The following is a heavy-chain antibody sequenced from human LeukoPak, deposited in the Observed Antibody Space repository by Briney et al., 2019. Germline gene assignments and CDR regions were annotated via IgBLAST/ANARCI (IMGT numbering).Heavy chain of an antibody. V-gene: IGHV1-69*05. J-gene: IGHJ4*02. Sequence: GASVKVSCKASGGTFSSYAISWVRQAPGQGLEWMGGIIPIFGTANYAQKFQGRVTITTDESTSTAYMELSSLRSEDTAVYYCASSGSIAAAPLGYYFDYWGQGTLVTVSS. D-gene: IGHD6-13*01. CDR1: GGTFSSYA. CDR3: ASSGSIAAAPLGYYFDY. CDR2: IIPIFGTA.